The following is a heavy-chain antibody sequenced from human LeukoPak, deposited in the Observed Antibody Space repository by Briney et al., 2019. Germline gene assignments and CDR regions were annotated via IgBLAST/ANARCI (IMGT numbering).Heavy chain of an antibody. Sequence: GGSLRLSCAASGFTFSSYAMSWVRQAPGKGLEWVGFIRSKAYGGTTEYAASVKGRFTISRDDSKSIAYLQMNSLKTEDTAVYYCTRDAIWYSPDFWNPWGQGTLVTVSS. V-gene: IGHV3-49*04. CDR3: TRDAIWYSPDFWNP. D-gene: IGHD3-3*01. J-gene: IGHJ1*01. CDR1: GFTFSSYA. CDR2: IRSKAYGGTT.